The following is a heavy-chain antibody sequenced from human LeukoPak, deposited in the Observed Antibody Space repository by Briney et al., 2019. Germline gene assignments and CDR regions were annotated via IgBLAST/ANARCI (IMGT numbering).Heavy chain of an antibody. CDR2: IKQDGSEK. Sequence: AGGSLRLSCAASGFTFSSYWMSWVRQAPGKGLEWVANIKQDGSEKYYVDSVKGRFTISRDNAKKSLYLQMNSLRAEDTAVYYCARDAGKGLLHYWGQGTLVTVSS. D-gene: IGHD2-15*01. CDR1: GFTFSSYW. CDR3: ARDAGKGLLHY. V-gene: IGHV3-7*03. J-gene: IGHJ4*02.